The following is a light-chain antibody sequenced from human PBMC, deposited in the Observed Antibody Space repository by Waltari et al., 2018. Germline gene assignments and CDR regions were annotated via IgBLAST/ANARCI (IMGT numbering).Light chain of an antibody. CDR3: QQYNNWPLT. CDR1: RSVNSN. CDR2: GAS. J-gene: IGKJ4*01. V-gene: IGKV3-15*01. Sequence: EVVLTLSPDTLSVCPRERANLSCRTSRSVNSNLAWYQHKPGQAPRLLMYGASTRPTGIPARFSGSESGTEFTLTITSLQSEDFAVYYCQQYNNWPLTFGGGTKVEI.